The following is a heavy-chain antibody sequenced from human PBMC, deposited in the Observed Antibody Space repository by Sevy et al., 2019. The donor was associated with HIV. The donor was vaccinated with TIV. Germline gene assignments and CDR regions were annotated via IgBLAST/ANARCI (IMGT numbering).Heavy chain of an antibody. CDR2: TYYRSKWYN. V-gene: IGHV6-1*01. J-gene: IGHJ3*02. CDR1: GDSVSSDIGA. CDR3: ARGRGITFDI. Sequence: SQTLSLTCVISGDSVSSDIGAWNWIRQSPSRGLEWLGRTYYRSKWYNEYAVFVKSRMTVNADTSRNQFYLQLNSMTPEDTAMYFCARGRGITFDIWGQGTMVTVSS. D-gene: IGHD3-10*01.